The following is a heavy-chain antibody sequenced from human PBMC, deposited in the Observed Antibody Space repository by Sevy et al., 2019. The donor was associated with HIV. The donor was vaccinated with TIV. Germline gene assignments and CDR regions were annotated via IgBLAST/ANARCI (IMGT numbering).Heavy chain of an antibody. J-gene: IGHJ5*02. Sequence: ASVKVSCKASGGTFSSYAISWVRQAPGQGLEWMGRIIPILGIANYAQKFQGRVTITADKSTGTAYMELSSLRSEDTAVDYCAAGPLGVVIINWFDPWGQGTLVTVSS. D-gene: IGHD3-3*01. CDR2: IIPILGIA. V-gene: IGHV1-69*04. CDR3: AAGPLGVVIINWFDP. CDR1: GGTFSSYA.